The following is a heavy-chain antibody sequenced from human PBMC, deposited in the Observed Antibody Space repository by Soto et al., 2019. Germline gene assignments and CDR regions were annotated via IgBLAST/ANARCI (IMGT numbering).Heavy chain of an antibody. J-gene: IGHJ3*02. CDR1: GFTFSNAW. D-gene: IGHD2-2*01. CDR3: TTEGVVVVPAAILPDAFDI. Sequence: GGSLRLSCAASGFTFSNAWMSWVRQAPGKGLEWVGRIKSKTDGGTTDYAAPVKGRFTISRDDSKNTLYLQMNSLKTEDTAVYYCTTEGVVVVPAAILPDAFDICGQGTMVTVS. V-gene: IGHV3-15*01. CDR2: IKSKTDGGTT.